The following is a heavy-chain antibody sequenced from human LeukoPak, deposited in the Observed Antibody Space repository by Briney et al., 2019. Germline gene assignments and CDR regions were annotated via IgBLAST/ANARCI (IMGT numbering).Heavy chain of an antibody. Sequence: ASVKVSCKASGYTFSSYYMHWVRQAPGQGLEWMGIINPSDGSTNYAQKFQGRVTMTRDTSTSTVYMELSSLRSEDTAVYYCARYPVSFSSSWHYYFDYWGQGTLVTVSS. V-gene: IGHV1-46*01. CDR2: INPSDGST. CDR3: ARYPVSFSSSWHYYFDY. J-gene: IGHJ4*02. D-gene: IGHD6-13*01. CDR1: GYTFSSYY.